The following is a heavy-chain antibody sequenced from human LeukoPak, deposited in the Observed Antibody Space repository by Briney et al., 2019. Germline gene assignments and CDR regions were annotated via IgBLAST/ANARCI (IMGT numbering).Heavy chain of an antibody. CDR1: GGSISSSNW. V-gene: IGHV4-4*02. CDR3: ARDRGSDSSGLNAFDI. CDR2: IYHSGST. D-gene: IGHD3-22*01. Sequence: SGTLSLTCAVSGGSISSSNWWSWVRQPPGKGLEWIGEIYHSGSTNYNPSLKSRVTISVDKSKNQFSLKLSSVTAADTAVYYCARDRGSDSSGLNAFDIWGQGTMVTVSS. J-gene: IGHJ3*02.